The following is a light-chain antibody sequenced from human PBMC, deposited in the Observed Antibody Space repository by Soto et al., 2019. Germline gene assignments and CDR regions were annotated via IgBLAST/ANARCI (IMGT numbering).Light chain of an antibody. CDR2: EVN. V-gene: IGLV2-23*02. Sequence: QSVLTQPASVSGSPGQPITISCTGTSSDVGIYNLVSWYQHFPGKAPKLMIYEVNKRPSGVSNRFSGSKSGSTASLTISGLQADDEADYYWCSYTRSGSFVFGTGTKVTVL. CDR1: SSDVGIYNL. J-gene: IGLJ1*01. CDR3: CSYTRSGSFV.